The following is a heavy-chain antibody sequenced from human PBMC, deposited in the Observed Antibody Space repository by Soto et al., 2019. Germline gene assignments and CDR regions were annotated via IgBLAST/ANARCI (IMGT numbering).Heavy chain of an antibody. CDR3: AKGGGLSGSYYISSSYYFDY. CDR2: ISYDGSNT. CDR1: GFTFSSYG. D-gene: IGHD1-26*01. Sequence: GGSLRLSCVASGFTFSSYGMHWVRQAPGKGLEWVAIISYDGSNTYYADSVKGRFTISRDNSKNTLYLQMNSLRAEDTSVYYCAKGGGLSGSYYISSSYYFDYWGQGTLVTVSS. V-gene: IGHV3-30*18. J-gene: IGHJ4*02.